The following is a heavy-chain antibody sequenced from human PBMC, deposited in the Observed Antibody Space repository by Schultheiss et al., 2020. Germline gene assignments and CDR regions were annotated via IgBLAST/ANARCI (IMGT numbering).Heavy chain of an antibody. CDR1: GFTFSSYW. CDR2: IKQDGSEK. Sequence: WGSLRLSCAASGFTFSSYWMSWVRQAPGKGLEWVANIKQDGSEKYYVDSVKGRFTISRDNAKNSLYLQMNSLRAEDTAVYYCARHRYSGSYGGFDYWGQGTLVTVSS. J-gene: IGHJ4*02. CDR3: ARHRYSGSYGGFDY. V-gene: IGHV3-7*03. D-gene: IGHD1-26*01.